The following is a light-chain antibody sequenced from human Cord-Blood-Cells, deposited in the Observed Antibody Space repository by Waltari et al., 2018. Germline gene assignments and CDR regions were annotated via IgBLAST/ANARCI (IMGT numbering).Light chain of an antibody. CDR1: SGSIASNY. CDR2: EDN. CDR3: QSYDSSNQV. V-gene: IGLV6-57*03. Sequence: NFMLTPPHSVSESPGKTVTISCTRSSGSIASNYVQWYQQRPGSAPTTVIYEDNQRPSGVPDRVSGSIDSSANSASLTISGLKTEDEADYYCQSYDSSNQVFGGGTKLTVL. J-gene: IGLJ3*02.